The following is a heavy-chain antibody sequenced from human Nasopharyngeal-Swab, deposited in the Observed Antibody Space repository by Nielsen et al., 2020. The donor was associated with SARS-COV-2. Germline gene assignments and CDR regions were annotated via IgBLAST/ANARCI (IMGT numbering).Heavy chain of an antibody. J-gene: IGHJ4*02. CDR1: GFTFSNYD. D-gene: IGHD2-2*01. Sequence: GGSLRLSCTASGFTFSNYDIHWLRQTPGKGLEWVAVMWYAGSSERYADSVKGRFTNSRDISKNTLYLQMNSLRAEDTAVYYCARESGVSSTSPFDCWGRGTLVTVSS. CDR2: MWYAGSSE. CDR3: ARESGVSSTSPFDC. V-gene: IGHV3-33*01.